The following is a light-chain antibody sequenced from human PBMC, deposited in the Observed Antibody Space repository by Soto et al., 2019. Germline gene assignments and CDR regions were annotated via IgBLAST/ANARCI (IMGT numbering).Light chain of an antibody. V-gene: IGLV1-40*01. CDR1: SSNIGAGYD. CDR2: GNS. CDR3: QSYDSSLSVLV. Sequence: QSVLTQPPSVSGAPGQRVTISCTGSSSNIGAGYDVHWYQQLPGTAPKLLIYGNSNRPSGVPDRFSGSKSGTSASLAITGLLAEDEADYYCQSYDSSLSVLVFGGGTKLTVL. J-gene: IGLJ2*01.